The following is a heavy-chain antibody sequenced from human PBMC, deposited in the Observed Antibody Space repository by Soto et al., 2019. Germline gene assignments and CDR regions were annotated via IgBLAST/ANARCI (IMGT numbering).Heavy chain of an antibody. V-gene: IGHV3-53*01. CDR3: AGGPPPMIHGMEV. CDR2: IYSGGST. Sequence: GGPLRLSCAASGFTVSSNYMSWVRQAPGKGLEWASVIYSGGSTYYADSVRGRITIPRKNCNNSFYLQMKGLSAPDPAMYYCAGGPPPMIHGMEVWDQEATVAVSS. D-gene: IGHD3-22*01. J-gene: IGHJ6*02. CDR1: GFTVSSNY.